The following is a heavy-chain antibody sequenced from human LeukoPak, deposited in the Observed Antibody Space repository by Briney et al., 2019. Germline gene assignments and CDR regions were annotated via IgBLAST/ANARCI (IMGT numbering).Heavy chain of an antibody. V-gene: IGHV3-23*01. CDR2: ISRSGPT. Sequence: GGSLRLSCAASGLTFSAYDMQWVRQAPGKGLEWVSGISRSGPTYYTDSVKGRFTISRDNPENTLYLQMNTLRAEDTAVYYCAKGGYFVFEIWGQGTMVAVSS. D-gene: IGHD3-9*01. CDR1: GLTFSAYD. CDR3: AKGGYFVFEI. J-gene: IGHJ3*02.